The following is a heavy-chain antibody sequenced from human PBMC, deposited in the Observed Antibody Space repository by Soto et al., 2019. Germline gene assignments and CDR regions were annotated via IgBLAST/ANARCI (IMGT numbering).Heavy chain of an antibody. Sequence: GASVKVSCKASGGTFSSYAISWVRQAPGQGLEWMGGIIPIFGTANYAQKFQGRVTITADESTSTAYMELSSLRSEDTAVYYCARGGKRSYYYYGMDVWGQGTTVTVSS. J-gene: IGHJ6*02. CDR2: IIPIFGTA. CDR3: ARGGKRSYYYYGMDV. CDR1: GGTFSSYA. V-gene: IGHV1-69*13.